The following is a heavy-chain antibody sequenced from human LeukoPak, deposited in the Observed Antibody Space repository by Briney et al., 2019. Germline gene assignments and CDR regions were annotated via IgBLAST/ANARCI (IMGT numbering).Heavy chain of an antibody. CDR3: ARGYIYGFES. V-gene: IGHV3-74*01. CDR2: ISSDGSST. D-gene: IGHD5-18*01. Sequence: GGSLRLSCAASGFTISNYWMHWVRQAPGKGLVWVSRISSDGSSTTYADSVKGRFTLSRDNAKNTLYLQMNSLRAEDTAVYYCARGYIYGFESWGQGTLVTVSS. J-gene: IGHJ4*02. CDR1: GFTISNYW.